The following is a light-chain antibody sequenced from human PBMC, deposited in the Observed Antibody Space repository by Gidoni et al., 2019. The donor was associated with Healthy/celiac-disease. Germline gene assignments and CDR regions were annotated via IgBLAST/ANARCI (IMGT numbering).Light chain of an antibody. V-gene: IGKV3D-15*01. CDR2: GAS. J-gene: IGKJ3*01. CDR3: QQYNNWPFT. CDR1: QSVSSN. Sequence: EIVLTQSPATLSVTPGERATLSCRASQSVSSNLAWYQQKPGQAPRLLIYGASTSATGIPARFSGSGSGTEFTLTISSLQSEDFAVYYCQQYNNWPFTFGPGTKVEIK.